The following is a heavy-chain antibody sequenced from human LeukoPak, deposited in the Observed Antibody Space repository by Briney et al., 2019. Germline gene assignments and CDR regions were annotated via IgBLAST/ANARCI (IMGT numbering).Heavy chain of an antibody. CDR2: INPDSGGT. CDR1: GYTFNAYH. CDR3: AKDRRTISDYYYFYYMDV. Sequence: GASVKVSCKASGYTFNAYHMHWVRQAPGQGLEWMGWINPDSGGTNYAQKFQGRVTLTRDTSTSTTHMELNRLRTDDTAVYFCAKDRRTISDYYYFYYMDVWGKGTTVTVSS. V-gene: IGHV1-2*02. D-gene: IGHD1-14*01. J-gene: IGHJ6*03.